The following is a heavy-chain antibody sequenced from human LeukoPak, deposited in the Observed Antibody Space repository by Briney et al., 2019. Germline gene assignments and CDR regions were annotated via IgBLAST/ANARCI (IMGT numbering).Heavy chain of an antibody. D-gene: IGHD2-15*01. CDR3: ARAPLQYCSGGSCQSPPDY. J-gene: IGHJ4*02. V-gene: IGHV5-51*01. CDR2: IYPGDSDT. Sequence: GESLKISCKGSGSRFTSYWIGWVRQMPGKGLEWMGIIYPGDSDTRYSPSFQGQVTISADKSISTAYLQWSSLKASDTAMYYCARAPLQYCSGGSCQSPPDYWGQGTLVTVSS. CDR1: GSRFTSYW.